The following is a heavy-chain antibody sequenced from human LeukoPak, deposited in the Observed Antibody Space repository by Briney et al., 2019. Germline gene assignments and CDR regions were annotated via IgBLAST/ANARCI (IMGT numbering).Heavy chain of an antibody. Sequence: RASVKVSFKASGYTFTRYDINWVRQATGQGLEGMGWMNPNCGNTDYAQKFQGRVTMTMNTSISTAYMELSSLRSEDTAVYYCARDTGAVVTFGGVIPLGYWGQGTLVTVSS. CDR2: MNPNCGNT. V-gene: IGHV1-8*01. J-gene: IGHJ4*02. CDR1: GYTFTRYD. CDR3: ARDTGAVVTFGGVIPLGY. D-gene: IGHD3-16*01.